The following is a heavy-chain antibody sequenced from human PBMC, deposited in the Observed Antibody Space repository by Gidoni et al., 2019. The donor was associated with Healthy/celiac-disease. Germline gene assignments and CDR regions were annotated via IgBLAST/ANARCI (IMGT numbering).Heavy chain of an antibody. Sequence: QVQLQESGPGLVKPSQTVSLPCPVSGGSTSSGGYYWSWIRHHPGKGLEWIGYIYHSGSTYHNPSLKSLVTISVDTSKNQFSLKLTAVPAADTAVYYCARSGGYGDSQFDPWGQGTLVTVSS. V-gene: IGHV4-31*01. J-gene: IGHJ5*02. CDR2: IYHSGST. CDR3: ARSGGYGDSQFDP. D-gene: IGHD4-17*01. CDR1: GGSTSSGGYY.